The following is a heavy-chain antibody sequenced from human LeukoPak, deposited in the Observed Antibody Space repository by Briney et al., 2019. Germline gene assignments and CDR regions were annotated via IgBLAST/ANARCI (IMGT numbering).Heavy chain of an antibody. J-gene: IGHJ6*02. CDR3: PRQKWEQQGRDYYFNGLDV. CDR1: GGSFSGYY. Sequence: SETLSLTCAVYGGSFSGYYWSWIRQPPGKGLEWIGEINHSGSTNYNPSLKSRVTISVDTSKNQFSLKLTSVTAADTAVYYCPRQKWEQQGRDYYFNGLDVWGPGTTVIVSS. CDR2: INHSGST. D-gene: IGHD1/OR15-1a*01. V-gene: IGHV4-34*01.